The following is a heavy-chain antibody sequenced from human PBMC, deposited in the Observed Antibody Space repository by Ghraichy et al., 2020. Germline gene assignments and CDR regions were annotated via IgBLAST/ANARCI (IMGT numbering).Heavy chain of an antibody. CDR3: ARRGYSSGWSYNDY. CDR2: IYHSGTT. J-gene: IGHJ4*02. CDR1: GGSISGYY. V-gene: IGHV4-59*08. D-gene: IGHD6-19*01. Sequence: SQTLSLTCTVSGGSISGYYWIWIRQPPGKGLEWIGYIYHSGTTSYNPSLMSRLTISVDTSKNQFSLKLSSVTAADTAVHYCARRGYSSGWSYNDYWGQGTLVTVSS.